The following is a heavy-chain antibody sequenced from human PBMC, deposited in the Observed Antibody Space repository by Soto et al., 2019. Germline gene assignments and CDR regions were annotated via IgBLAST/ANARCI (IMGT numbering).Heavy chain of an antibody. Sequence: QVQLLQSGAEVKKPGASVKVSCKASGYTFTSYDINWVRQATGQGLEWMGWMNPNSGNTGYAQKFQGRVTMTRNTSIGTAYMELSRLRSEDTAVYYCARAISWGDYYYYCMDVWGQGPKLTVSS. J-gene: IGHJ6*02. CDR1: GYTFTSYD. CDR2: MNPNSGNT. CDR3: ARAISWGDYYYYCMDV. V-gene: IGHV1-8*01. D-gene: IGHD3-3*02.